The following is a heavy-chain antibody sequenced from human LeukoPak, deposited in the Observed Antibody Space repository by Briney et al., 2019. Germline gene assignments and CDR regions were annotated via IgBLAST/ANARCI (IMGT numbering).Heavy chain of an antibody. Sequence: PGGSLRLSCAASGFTLRVNYMTWVRQAPGKGLEWVSVIYANGSTYYPDSVKGRFTISRDNSKSSLYLQMNSLRAEDTAVYYCARCKGGWSDHYYGLDVWGQGITVTVSS. J-gene: IGHJ6*02. D-gene: IGHD6-19*01. V-gene: IGHV3-53*01. CDR2: IYANGST. CDR3: ARCKGGWSDHYYGLDV. CDR1: GFTLRVNY.